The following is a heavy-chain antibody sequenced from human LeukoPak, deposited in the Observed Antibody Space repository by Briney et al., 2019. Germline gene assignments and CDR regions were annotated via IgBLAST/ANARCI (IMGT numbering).Heavy chain of an antibody. J-gene: IGHJ4*02. CDR3: ARVHATDYLDY. CDR1: GFTFSSYW. V-gene: IGHV3-7*01. CDR2: IKQDGSEK. Sequence: GGSLRLSCAAFGFTFSSYWMSWVRQAPGKGLEWVANIKQDGSEKYYVDSVKGRFTISRDNAKNSLYLQMNSLRAEDTAVYYCARVHATDYLDYWGQGTLVTVSS.